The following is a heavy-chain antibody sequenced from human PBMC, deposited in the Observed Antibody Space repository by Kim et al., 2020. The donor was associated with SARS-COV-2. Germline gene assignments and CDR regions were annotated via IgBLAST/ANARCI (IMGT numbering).Heavy chain of an antibody. CDR2: INGDGSIT. J-gene: IGHJ4*02. Sequence: GGSLRLSCAASGFTFSRSWMHWVRQVPGKGLVWVSRINGDGSITTYADSVKGRFTVSRDNARNTLYLQMSSLRAEDTAVYYCAKTHVDHGGLFDYWGQGTLVTVSS. V-gene: IGHV3-74*01. CDR3: AKTHVDHGGLFDY. CDR1: GFTFSRSW. D-gene: IGHD3-10*01.